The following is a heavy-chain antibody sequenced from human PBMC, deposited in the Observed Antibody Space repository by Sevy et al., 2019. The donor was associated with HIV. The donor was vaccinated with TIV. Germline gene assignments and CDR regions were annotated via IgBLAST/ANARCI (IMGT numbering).Heavy chain of an antibody. V-gene: IGHV3-48*03. D-gene: IGHD3-22*01. CDR2: ISKTGSTI. Sequence: GGSLRLSCAASGFTFSDYEMNWIRQAPGKGLEWLSYISKTGSTIYYADSVTGRFTMSRDNARNSLHLQMNSLRAEDTAVYYCARDRLRYYDSSGYSGLDYWGQGTLVTVSS. J-gene: IGHJ4*02. CDR1: GFTFSDYE. CDR3: ARDRLRYYDSSGYSGLDY.